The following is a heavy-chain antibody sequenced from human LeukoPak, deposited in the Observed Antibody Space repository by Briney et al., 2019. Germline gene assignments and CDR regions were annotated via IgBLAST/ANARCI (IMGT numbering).Heavy chain of an antibody. V-gene: IGHV4-34*01. CDR2: INHSGST. J-gene: IGHJ4*02. CDR1: GGSFSGYY. Sequence: PSETLSLTCAVYGGSFSGYYWSWIRQPPGKGLEWIGEINHSGSTNYNPSLKSRVTISVDTSKNQFSLKLSSVTAADTAVYYCASSIAVAGTGFDYWGQGTLVTVSS. D-gene: IGHD6-19*01. CDR3: ASSIAVAGTGFDY.